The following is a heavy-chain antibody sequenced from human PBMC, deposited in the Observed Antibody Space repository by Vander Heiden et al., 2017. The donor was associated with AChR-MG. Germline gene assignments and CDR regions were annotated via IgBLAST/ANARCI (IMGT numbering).Heavy chain of an antibody. CDR3: AKDRIPDGVWDIDY. V-gene: IGHV3-23*01. D-gene: IGHD4-17*01. CDR1: RFTFREYS. J-gene: IGHJ4*02. CDR2: IFGEGSAT. Sequence: EVQLLASGGGREQPGGSLRLSCAAPRFTFREYSMNWVRQASGKGLEWVASIFGEGSATFYTDSVKGRFTISRDNSKNTVFLQMNSLRGEDTAIYYCAKDRIPDGVWDIDYWGQGTLVTVSP.